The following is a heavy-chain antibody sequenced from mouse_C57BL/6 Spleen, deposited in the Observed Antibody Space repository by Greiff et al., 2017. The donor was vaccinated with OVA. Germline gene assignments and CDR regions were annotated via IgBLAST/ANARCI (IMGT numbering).Heavy chain of an antibody. V-gene: IGHV1-55*01. Sequence: VQLQQSGAELVKPGASVKMSCKASGYTFTSYWITWVKQRPGQGLEWIGDIYPGSGSTNYNEKFKSKATLTVDTSSSTAYMQLSSLTSEDSAVYYCARFYDYDERYFDVWGTGTTVTVSS. CDR1: GYTFTSYW. CDR2: IYPGSGST. J-gene: IGHJ1*03. D-gene: IGHD2-4*01. CDR3: ARFYDYDERYFDV.